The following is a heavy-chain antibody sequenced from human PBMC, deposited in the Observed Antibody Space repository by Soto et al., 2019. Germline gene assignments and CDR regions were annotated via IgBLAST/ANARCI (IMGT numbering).Heavy chain of an antibody. Sequence: PGGSLRLSGAASGFTFSGSTIHWVRQTSGKGLEWVGRIPSKTHTYATAYAASVKGRFTISRDDSKNTAYLQMNSLKTEDTAVYYCARDGPPPVDIVVVPAAEENYWFDPWGQGTLVTVSS. J-gene: IGHJ5*02. D-gene: IGHD2-2*01. CDR3: ARDGPPPVDIVVVPAAEENYWFDP. V-gene: IGHV3-73*01. CDR1: GFTFSGST. CDR2: IPSKTHTYAT.